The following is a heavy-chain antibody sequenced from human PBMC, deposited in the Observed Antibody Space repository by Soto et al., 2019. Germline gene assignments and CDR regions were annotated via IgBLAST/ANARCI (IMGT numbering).Heavy chain of an antibody. CDR1: GASFSGYF. CDR2: INSNGVT. V-gene: IGHV4-34*01. CDR3: ARDDRVWFGSF. J-gene: IGHJ4*02. Sequence: QVELQQWGAGLLKPSETLSLTCAVYGASFSGYFWSWIRQSPRKGLEWIGEINSNGVTNYNPSFKXRITXSXYTSMNQFSLNLNSVTAADAAVYYCARDDRVWFGSFWGQGVLVTVS. D-gene: IGHD3-10*01.